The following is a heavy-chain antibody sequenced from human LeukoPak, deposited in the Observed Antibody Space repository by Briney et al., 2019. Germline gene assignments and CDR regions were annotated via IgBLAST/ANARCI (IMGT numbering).Heavy chain of an antibody. CDR2: INPSGGST. CDR1: GYTFTSYY. Sequence: GASVKVSCKASGYTFTSYYMHWVRQAPGQGLEWMGIINPSGGSTSYAQRFQGRVTTTRDTSTSTVYMELSSLRSEDTAVYYCASLGGYSYGHTYYFDYWGQGTLVTVSS. V-gene: IGHV1-46*01. D-gene: IGHD5-18*01. CDR3: ASLGGYSYGHTYYFDY. J-gene: IGHJ4*02.